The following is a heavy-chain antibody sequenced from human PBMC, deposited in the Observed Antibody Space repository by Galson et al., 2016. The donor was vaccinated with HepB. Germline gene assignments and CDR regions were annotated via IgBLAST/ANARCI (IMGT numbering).Heavy chain of an antibody. J-gene: IGHJ6*02. Sequence: SETLSLTCTVSGGSVSSGTYYWSWIRQPPGKGLEWIGYIYYEETTNYKPSLKSRVIISVDTSKNQFSLKLKSVTAADTALYYCARVMVRLGGGMDVWGQGTTVTVSS. CDR3: ARVMVRLGGGMDV. D-gene: IGHD3-10*01. CDR1: GGSVSSGTYY. V-gene: IGHV4-61*01. CDR2: IYYEETT.